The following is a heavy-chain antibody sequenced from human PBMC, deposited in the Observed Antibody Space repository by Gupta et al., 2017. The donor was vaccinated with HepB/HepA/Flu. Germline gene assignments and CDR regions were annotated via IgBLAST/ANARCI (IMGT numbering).Heavy chain of an antibody. V-gene: IGHV3-23*01. CDR1: GFTFSRYM. J-gene: IGHJ4*02. CDR3: AKVDSVSGEF. D-gene: IGHD3-10*01. Sequence: EMQLLESGGGLVQPGESLSLSCVASGFTFSRYMMTWVRQAPGKGLEWVSYISAAGGTIDYGDSVKGRFTISRDNFKNTLYLQMSSLRAEDTAVYYCAKVDSVSGEFWGQGTLVTVSS. CDR2: ISAAGGTI.